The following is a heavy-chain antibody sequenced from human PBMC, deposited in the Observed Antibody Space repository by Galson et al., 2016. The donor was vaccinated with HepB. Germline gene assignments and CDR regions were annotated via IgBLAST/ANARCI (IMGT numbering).Heavy chain of an antibody. CDR3: AKDAPKVVEVTLWYLDL. CDR1: GLTFDEYA. CDR2: ISWNSART. Sequence: SLRLSCAASGLTFDEYAMHWVRQAPGKGLEWVSGISWNSARTGYADSVKGRFTISRDNAKNSLYLQMNSLRPEDTALYYCAKDAPKVVEVTLWYLDLWGRGTLVTVSS. D-gene: IGHD3-22*01. V-gene: IGHV3-9*01. J-gene: IGHJ2*01.